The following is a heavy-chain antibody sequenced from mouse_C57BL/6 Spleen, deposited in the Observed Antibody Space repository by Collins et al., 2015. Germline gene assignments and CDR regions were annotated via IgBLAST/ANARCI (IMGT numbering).Heavy chain of an antibody. CDR2: IRNKANGYTT. Sequence: EVKLVESGGGLVQPGGSLRLSCATSGFTFTDYYMSWVRQPPGKALEWLGFIRNKANGYTTEYSASVKGRFTISRDNSQSILYLQMNTLRAEDSATYYCAREGVDSGAMDYWGQGTSVTVSS. CDR1: GFTFTDYY. V-gene: IGHV7-3*02. J-gene: IGHJ4*01. D-gene: IGHD3-1*01. CDR3: AREGVDSGAMDY.